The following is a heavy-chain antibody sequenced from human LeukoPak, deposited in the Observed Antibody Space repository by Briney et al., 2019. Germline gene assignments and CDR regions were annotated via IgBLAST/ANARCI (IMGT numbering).Heavy chain of an antibody. J-gene: IGHJ4*02. CDR2: IYYSGST. CDR3: ARSSRGSFGFDY. D-gene: IGHD1-26*01. CDR1: GGSISSYY. Sequence: PSETLSLTCTVSGGSISSYYWSCIRQPPGKGLEWIGYIYYSGSTNYNPSLKSRVTISVDTSKNQFSLKLSSVTAADTAVYYCARSSRGSFGFDYWGQGTLVTVSS. V-gene: IGHV4-59*12.